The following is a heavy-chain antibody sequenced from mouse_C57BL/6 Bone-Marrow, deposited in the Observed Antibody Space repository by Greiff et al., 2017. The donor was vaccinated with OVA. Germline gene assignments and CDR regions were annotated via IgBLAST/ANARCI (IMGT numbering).Heavy chain of an antibody. CDR2: INPYNGGT. D-gene: IGHD1-1*01. J-gene: IGHJ3*01. V-gene: IGHV1-19*01. CDR1: GYTFTDYY. Sequence: EVQLQQSGPVLVKPGASVKMSCKASGYTFTDYYMNWVKQSHGKSLEWIGVINPYNGGTSYNQKFKGKATLTVDKSSSTAYMELNSLTSEDSAVYYYASYYGSTLFAYWGQGTLVTVSA. CDR3: ASYYGSTLFAY.